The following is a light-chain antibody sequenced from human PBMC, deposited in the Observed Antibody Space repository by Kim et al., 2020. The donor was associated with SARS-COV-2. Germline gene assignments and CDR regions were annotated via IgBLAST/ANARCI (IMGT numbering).Light chain of an antibody. CDR2: EDN. CDR3: QSYDSSNQGV. V-gene: IGLV6-57*02. J-gene: IGLJ2*01. Sequence: KTVTISCTGSSGSIASNYVQWYQQRPGGAPTTVIYEDNQRPSGVPDRFSGSIDSSSNSASLTISGLKTEDEADHYCQSYDSSNQGVFGGGTQLTFL. CDR1: SGSIASNY.